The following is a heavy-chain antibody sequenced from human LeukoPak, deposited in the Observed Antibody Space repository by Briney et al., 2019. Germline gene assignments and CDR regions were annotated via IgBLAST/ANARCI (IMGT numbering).Heavy chain of an antibody. J-gene: IGHJ4*02. CDR1: GGSFSGYY. CDR2: INHSGST. Sequence: KPSETLSLTCAVYGGSFSGYYWSWIRQPPGKGLEWIGEINHSGSTNYSPSLKSRFTISVDTSKNQFSLKLSSVTAADTAVYYCARGDSSGWSITFDYWGQGTLVTVSS. D-gene: IGHD6-19*01. CDR3: ARGDSSGWSITFDY. V-gene: IGHV4-34*01.